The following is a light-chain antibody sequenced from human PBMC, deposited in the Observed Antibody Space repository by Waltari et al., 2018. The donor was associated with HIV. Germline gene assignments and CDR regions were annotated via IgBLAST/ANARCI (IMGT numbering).Light chain of an antibody. CDR3: AAWDNILSGYV. V-gene: IGLV1-47*01. CDR2: NDY. Sequence: QSALTQPPSTSGTPGQRVTMSCSSSSPNVGSDNVYCYQQIPGTAPKLLIYNDYRRPAGVPDRFSGSKSGTSASLAISGLRSEDEADYYCAAWDNILSGYVYGTGTKVTVL. CDR1: SPNVGSDN. J-gene: IGLJ1*01.